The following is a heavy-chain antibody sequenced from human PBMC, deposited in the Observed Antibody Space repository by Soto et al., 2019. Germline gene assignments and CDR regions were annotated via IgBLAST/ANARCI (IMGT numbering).Heavy chain of an antibody. CDR1: GYNFNNFW. J-gene: IGHJ4*02. Sequence: PGESLKISCKASGYNFNNFWLGWVRQMPGKGLEWMGIIHPGESKTRYSPSFQGLVTISADKSINTAYLQWSSLKASDTAIYFCAKHYHRDFLVVPEIDYWGQGTPVTVSS. CDR2: IHPGESKT. V-gene: IGHV5-51*01. CDR3: AKHYHRDFLVVPEIDY. D-gene: IGHD3-3*01.